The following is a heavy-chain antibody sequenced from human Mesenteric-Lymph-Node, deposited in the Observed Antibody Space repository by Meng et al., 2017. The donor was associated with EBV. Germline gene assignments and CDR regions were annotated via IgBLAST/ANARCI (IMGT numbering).Heavy chain of an antibody. J-gene: IGHJ4*02. D-gene: IGHD3-16*02. CDR2: IFHSGGT. CDR1: SGSISNSNW. CDR3: ARITFGGAIGD. V-gene: IGHV4-4*02. Sequence: APGQGLLNPSAPPSVTCAFSSGSISNSNWWSWVRQPPGKGLQWIGEIFHSGGTNYNPSLKSRVTISVDKSKNQFSLKVNSLTAADTAVYYCARITFGGAIGDWGQGTLVTVSS.